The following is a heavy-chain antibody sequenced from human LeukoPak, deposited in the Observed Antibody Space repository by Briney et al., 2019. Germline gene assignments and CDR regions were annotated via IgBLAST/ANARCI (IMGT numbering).Heavy chain of an antibody. D-gene: IGHD3-22*01. CDR3: AKGHDSSGDGGGFFDY. V-gene: IGHV3-9*01. CDR1: GFTFDDYA. CDR2: ISWNSGSI. Sequence: GRSLRLSCAASGFTFDDYAMHWVRQAPGKGLEWVSGISWNSGSIGYADSVKGRFTISRDNAKNSLYLQMNSLRAEDTALYYCAKGHDSSGDGGGFFDYWGQGTLVTVSS. J-gene: IGHJ4*02.